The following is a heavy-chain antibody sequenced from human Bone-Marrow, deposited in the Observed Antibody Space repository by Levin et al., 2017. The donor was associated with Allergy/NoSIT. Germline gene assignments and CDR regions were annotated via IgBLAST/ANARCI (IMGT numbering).Heavy chain of an antibody. Sequence: GESLKISCAASGFTFSSYNMNWVRQAPGKGLEWVSYISNSGSARYYADSVKGRFTISRDNAKKSLYLQMNSLRAEDTAVYYCARDGPLWFGELYPYYPFDYWGQGTLVTVSS. J-gene: IGHJ4*02. D-gene: IGHD3-10*01. CDR1: GFTFSSYN. CDR3: ARDGPLWFGELYPYYPFDY. V-gene: IGHV3-48*01. CDR2: ISNSGSAR.